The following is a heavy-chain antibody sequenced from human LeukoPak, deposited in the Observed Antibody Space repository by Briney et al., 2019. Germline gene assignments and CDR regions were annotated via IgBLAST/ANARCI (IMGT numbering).Heavy chain of an antibody. CDR2: ISGSGGST. CDR3: AKDQGLITFGGVIVMRNAFDI. Sequence: PGGSLRLSCAASGFTFSSYAMSWVRQAPGKGLKWVSAISGSGGSTYYADSVKGRFTISRDNSKNTLYLQMNSLRAEDTAVYYCAKDQGLITFGGVIVMRNAFDIWGQGTMVTVSS. J-gene: IGHJ3*02. D-gene: IGHD3-16*02. V-gene: IGHV3-23*01. CDR1: GFTFSSYA.